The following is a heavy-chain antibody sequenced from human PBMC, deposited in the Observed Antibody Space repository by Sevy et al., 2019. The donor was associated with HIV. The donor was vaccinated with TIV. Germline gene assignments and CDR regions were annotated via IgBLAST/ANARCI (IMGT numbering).Heavy chain of an antibody. CDR1: GFTFSSYG. J-gene: IGHJ6*02. CDR3: AKEAGVVPRDYYYGMDV. D-gene: IGHD2-15*01. V-gene: IGHV3-30*02. Sequence: GGSLRLSCAASGFTFSSYGMHWVRQAPGKGLEWVAFIRYDGSNKYYADSVKGRLTISRDNSKNRLYLQMNSLRAEDTAVYYCAKEAGVVPRDYYYGMDVWGQGTTVTVSS. CDR2: IRYDGSNK.